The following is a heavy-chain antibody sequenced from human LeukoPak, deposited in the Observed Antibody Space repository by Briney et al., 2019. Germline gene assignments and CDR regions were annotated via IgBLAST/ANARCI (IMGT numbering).Heavy chain of an antibody. J-gene: IGHJ4*02. CDR2: IYHSGST. CDR1: GYSISSGYY. V-gene: IGHV4-38-2*02. Sequence: SETLSLTCTVSGYSISSGYYWGWIRQPPGKGLEWIGSIYHSGSTYYNPSLKSRVTISVDTSKNQFSLKLSSVTAADTAVYYCARDPRGQYYYGSGSYYNEDYWGQGTLVTVSS. CDR3: ARDPRGQYYYGSGSYYNEDY. D-gene: IGHD3-10*01.